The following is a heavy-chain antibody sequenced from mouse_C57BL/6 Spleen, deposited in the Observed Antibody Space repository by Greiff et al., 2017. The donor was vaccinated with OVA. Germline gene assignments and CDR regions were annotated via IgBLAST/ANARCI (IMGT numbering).Heavy chain of an antibody. D-gene: IGHD1-1*01. CDR1: GIDFSRYW. J-gene: IGHJ3*01. CDR3: AREYYGSSYLFAY. V-gene: IGHV4-1*01. Sequence: EVKLLESGGGLVQPGGSLKLSCAASGIDFSRYWMSWVRRAPGKGLEWIGEINPDSSTINYAPSLKDKFIISRDNAKNTLYLQMSKVRSEDTAHYYCAREYYGSSYLFAYWGQGTLVTVSA. CDR2: INPDSSTI.